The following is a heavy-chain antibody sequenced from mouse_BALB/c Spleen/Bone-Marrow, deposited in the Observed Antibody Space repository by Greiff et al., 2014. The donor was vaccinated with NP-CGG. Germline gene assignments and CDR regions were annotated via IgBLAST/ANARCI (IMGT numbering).Heavy chain of an antibody. V-gene: IGHV14-3*02. D-gene: IGHD2-4*01. J-gene: IGHJ3*01. CDR1: GFTIKDTY. Sequence: EVQVVESGAELVKPGASVKLSCTASGFTIKDTYMHWVKQRPEQGLEWIGRIDPANGNTKYDPKFQGKATITADTSSNTAYLQLSSMTSEDAAVYYCARWGIKTGFAYWGQGTLVTVSA. CDR2: IDPANGNT. CDR3: ARWGIKTGFAY.